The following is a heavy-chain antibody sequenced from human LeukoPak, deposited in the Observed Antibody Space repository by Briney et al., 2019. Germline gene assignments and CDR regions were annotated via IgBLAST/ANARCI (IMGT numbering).Heavy chain of an antibody. D-gene: IGHD6-19*01. Sequence: SETLSLTCTVYGGSISNNYWSWIRQPPGKGLEWIGYIYYSGSTNYNPSLKSRVTISVDTSKNRFSLKLSSVTAADTAVYYCARGISDFQHWGQGTLVTVCS. CDR3: ARGISDFQH. J-gene: IGHJ1*01. CDR2: IYYSGST. V-gene: IGHV4-59*01. CDR1: GGSISNNY.